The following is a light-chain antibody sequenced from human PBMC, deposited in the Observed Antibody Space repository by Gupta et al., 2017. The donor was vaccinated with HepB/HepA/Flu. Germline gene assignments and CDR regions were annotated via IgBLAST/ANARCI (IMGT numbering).Light chain of an antibody. J-gene: IGKJ4*01. CDR2: DAS. Sequence: FVLTQSPATLSLSPGERATLSCRASQSVSSYLAWYQQKPGQAPRLLIYDASNRATGIPARFSGSGSGTDFTITISSLEPEDFAVYYCQQRSNWPPLTFGGGTKVEIK. CDR1: QSVSSY. CDR3: QQRSNWPPLT. V-gene: IGKV3-11*01.